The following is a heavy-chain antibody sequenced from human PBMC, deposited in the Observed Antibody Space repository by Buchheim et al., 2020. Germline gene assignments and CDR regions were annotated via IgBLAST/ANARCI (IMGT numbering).Heavy chain of an antibody. CDR1: GFTYSSYA. J-gene: IGHJ4*02. V-gene: IGHV3-30*04. Sequence: QVQLVESGGGVVQPGRSLRLSCAASGFTYSSYAMHWVRQAPGKGLERVAVISYDGSNKYYADSVKGRFTISSDNSKNTLYLQMNSLRAEDTAVYYCARDISTAMALGDFDYWGQGTL. D-gene: IGHD5-18*01. CDR3: ARDISTAMALGDFDY. CDR2: ISYDGSNK.